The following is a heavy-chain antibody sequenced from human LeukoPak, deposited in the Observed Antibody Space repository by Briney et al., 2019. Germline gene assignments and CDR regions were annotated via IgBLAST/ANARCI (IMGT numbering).Heavy chain of an antibody. Sequence: PSETLSLTCTVSGGSISSGGYYWSWIRQHPGKGLEWIGEINHSGSTNYNPSLKSRVTISVDTSKNQFSLKLSSVTAADTAVYYCARDLRGAFDIWGQGTMVTVSS. CDR1: GGSISSGGYY. J-gene: IGHJ3*02. CDR3: ARDLRGAFDI. CDR2: INHSGST. V-gene: IGHV4-39*07.